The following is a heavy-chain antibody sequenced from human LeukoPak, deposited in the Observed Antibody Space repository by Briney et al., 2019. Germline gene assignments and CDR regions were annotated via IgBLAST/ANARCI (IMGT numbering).Heavy chain of an antibody. CDR2: IYYSGST. V-gene: IGHV4-30-4*01. J-gene: IGHJ3*02. CDR3: ARDYDSSGYYGDAFGI. CDR1: GGSISSGDYY. Sequence: SGTLSLTCTVSGGSISSGDYYWSWIRQPPGKGLEWIGYIYYSGSTYYNPSLKSRVTISVDTSKNQFSLKLSSVTAADTAVYYCARDYDSSGYYGDAFGIWGQGTMVTVSS. D-gene: IGHD3-22*01.